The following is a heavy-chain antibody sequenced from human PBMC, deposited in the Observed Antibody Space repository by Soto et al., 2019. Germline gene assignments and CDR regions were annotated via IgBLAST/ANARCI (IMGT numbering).Heavy chain of an antibody. Sequence: SETLSLTCAVFGGSFSGYYWGWIRQPPGKGLEWIGEINRDGVTNYNPSLKSRLTISVDTSKNQFSLKLNSVTAADTAVYYCARTATHCSRTSCYTVSLDFWGQGTLVTVSS. CDR1: GGSFSGYY. D-gene: IGHD2-2*02. CDR3: ARTATHCSRTSCYTVSLDF. V-gene: IGHV4-34*01. J-gene: IGHJ4*02. CDR2: INRDGVT.